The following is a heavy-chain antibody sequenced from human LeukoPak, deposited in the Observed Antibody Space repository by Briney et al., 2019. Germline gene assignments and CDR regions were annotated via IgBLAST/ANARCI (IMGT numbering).Heavy chain of an antibody. Sequence: GGSLRLSCAASGFTFSSYAMSWVCQAPGKGLEWVSAISGSGGSTYYADSVKGRFTISRDNSKNTLYLQTNSLRAEDTAVYYCAKDREWLAYYFDYWGQGTLVTVSS. CDR1: GFTFSSYA. CDR3: AKDREWLAYYFDY. CDR2: ISGSGGST. D-gene: IGHD6-19*01. V-gene: IGHV3-23*01. J-gene: IGHJ4*02.